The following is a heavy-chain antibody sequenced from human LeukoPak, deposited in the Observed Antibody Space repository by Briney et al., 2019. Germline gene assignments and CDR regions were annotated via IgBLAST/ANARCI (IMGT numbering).Heavy chain of an antibody. V-gene: IGHV3-30-3*01. CDR1: GFTFSSYA. D-gene: IGHD1-7*01. J-gene: IGHJ6*02. Sequence: GRSLRLSCAASGFTFSSYAIHWVRQAPGKGLEWVTVISYDGSNKYYADSVKGRFTISRENSKNTLYLQMNSLRAEDTAVYYCAREFEANSKYGMDVWGQGTTVTVSS. CDR2: ISYDGSNK. CDR3: AREFEANSKYGMDV.